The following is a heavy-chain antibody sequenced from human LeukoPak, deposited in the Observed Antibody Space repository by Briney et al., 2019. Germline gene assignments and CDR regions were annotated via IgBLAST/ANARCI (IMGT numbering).Heavy chain of an antibody. D-gene: IGHD3-10*01. V-gene: IGHV3-23*01. CDR3: AKDDAWLRFGE. CDR2: ISPSGDIT. CDR1: GFTFSNHG. J-gene: IGHJ4*02. Sequence: GGSLRLSCAASGFTFSNHGMNWVRQAPGKGLEWVSGISPSGDITYYADSVKGRFTISRDNSKNTLYLEVISLTAEDTAVYYCAKDDAWLRFGEWSQGTLITVSS.